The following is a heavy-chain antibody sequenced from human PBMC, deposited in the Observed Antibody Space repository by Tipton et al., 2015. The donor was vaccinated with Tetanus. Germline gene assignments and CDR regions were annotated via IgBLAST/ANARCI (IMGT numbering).Heavy chain of an antibody. V-gene: IGHV4-30-4*01. J-gene: IGHJ6*03. Sequence: TLSLTCSASGDSIRSEDYYWGWIRQSPGKGLEWRGYIYYSGSTYNNPSLKSRVSISLDASKNQFSLSLNSVTAADSATYYCARLTCSSPSCYYYYYYYVDVWGTGTAVAVSS. CDR2: IYYSGST. CDR1: GDSIRSEDYY. D-gene: IGHD2-2*01. CDR3: ARLTCSSPSCYYYYYYYVDV.